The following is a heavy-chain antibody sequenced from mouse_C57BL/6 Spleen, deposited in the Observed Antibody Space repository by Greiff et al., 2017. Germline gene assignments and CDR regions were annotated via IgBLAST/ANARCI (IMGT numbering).Heavy chain of an antibody. CDR1: GSTFSDYG. CDR2: ISSGSSTI. D-gene: IGHD3-2*02. Sequence: EVKVVESGGGLVKPGGSLKLSCEASGSTFSDYGMHWVRQAPEKGLGWVAYISSGSSTIYYADTVKGRFTISRDNAKNTLFRQMTSRRSEDTAMYYCARPTAQAKAWFAYWGQGTLVTVSA. CDR3: ARPTAQAKAWFAY. V-gene: IGHV5-17*01. J-gene: IGHJ3*01.